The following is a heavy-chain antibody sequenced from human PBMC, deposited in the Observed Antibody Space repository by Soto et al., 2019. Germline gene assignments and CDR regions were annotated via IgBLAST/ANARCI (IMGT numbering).Heavy chain of an antibody. J-gene: IGHJ4*01. CDR3: ARDIGNYGIDY. V-gene: IGHV3-30-3*01. D-gene: IGHD3-10*01. CDR1: GFTFSSYA. Sequence: QVQLVESGGGVVQPGRSLRLSCAASGFTFSSYAMHWVRQAPGKGLEWVAVISYDGSNKYYADSVKGRFTISRDNSKNTLYLQMNSLRAEDTAVYYCARDIGNYGIDYWGPGTLVTVSS. CDR2: ISYDGSNK.